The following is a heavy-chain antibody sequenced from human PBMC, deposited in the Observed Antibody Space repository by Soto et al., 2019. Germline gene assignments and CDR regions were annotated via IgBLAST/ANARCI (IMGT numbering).Heavy chain of an antibody. CDR1: GFTFSNGW. Sequence: EVQLVESGGGLVKPGGSLRLSCAASGFTFSNGWMSWVRQAPGTGLEWVGRIKSKIAGGTTDYSAPVKGRFTISRDDSKDTLFLQMNSLKTEDTAVYYCTTDSTQTFCAGGPCYSVQPKIHDSCGQGTLVTVSS. CDR3: TTDSTQTFCAGGPCYSVQPKIHDS. V-gene: IGHV3-15*01. D-gene: IGHD2-15*01. J-gene: IGHJ4*02. CDR2: IKSKIAGGTT.